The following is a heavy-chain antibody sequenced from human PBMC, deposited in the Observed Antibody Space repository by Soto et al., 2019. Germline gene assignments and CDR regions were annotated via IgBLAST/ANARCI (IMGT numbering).Heavy chain of an antibody. CDR2: ISFDGSSE. J-gene: IGHJ4*02. Sequence: QVQLVESGGGVVQPGRSLRLSCVAFGFTFSKYGMHWVRQAPGKGLEWAAGISFDGSSEYYVDSVRGRFTISRDNSRNTVYLQMDNMRTEDTAVYYCAKSIVATIGGNFDSWGQGTLVTVSS. CDR3: AKSIVATIGGNFDS. V-gene: IGHV3-30*18. CDR1: GFTFSKYG. D-gene: IGHD5-12*01.